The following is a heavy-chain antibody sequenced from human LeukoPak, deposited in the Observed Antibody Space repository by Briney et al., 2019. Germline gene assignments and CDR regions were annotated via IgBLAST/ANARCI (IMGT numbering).Heavy chain of an antibody. D-gene: IGHD1-26*01. CDR3: ARPLSGGVGATYGAFDI. CDR1: GGSISSSSYY. Sequence: PSETLSLTCTVSGGSISSSSYYWGWIRQPPGKGPEWIGSIYYSGSTYYNPSLKSRVTISVDTSKNQFSLKLSSVTAADTAVYCCARPLSGGVGATYGAFDIWGQGTMVTVSS. CDR2: IYYSGST. V-gene: IGHV4-39*01. J-gene: IGHJ3*02.